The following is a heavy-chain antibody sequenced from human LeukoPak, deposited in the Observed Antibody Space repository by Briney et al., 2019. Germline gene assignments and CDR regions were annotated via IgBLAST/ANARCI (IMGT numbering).Heavy chain of an antibody. CDR1: GGSISSGGYS. D-gene: IGHD3-22*01. CDR2: IYHSGST. V-gene: IGHV4-30-2*01. J-gene: IGHJ6*03. Sequence: SETLSLTCAVSGGSISSGGYSWSWIRQPPGKGLEWIGYIYHSGSTYYNPSLKSRVTISVDRSKNQFSLKLSSATAADTAVYYCARGRLLKYYYDSSGYYYPSGGYYYMDVWGKGTTVTVSS. CDR3: ARGRLLKYYYDSSGYYYPSGGYYYMDV.